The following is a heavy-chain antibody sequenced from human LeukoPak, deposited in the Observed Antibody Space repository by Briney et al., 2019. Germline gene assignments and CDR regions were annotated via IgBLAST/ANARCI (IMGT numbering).Heavy chain of an antibody. CDR2: IWYDGSNK. D-gene: IGHD3-22*01. J-gene: IGHJ4*02. CDR1: GFTFSSYG. Sequence: PGGSLRLSCAASGFTFSSYGMHWVRQAPGKGLEWVAVIWYDGSNKYYADSVKGRFTISRDNSKNTLYLQMNSLRAEDTAVYYCARDRYYYDSSGYYDYWAREPWSPSPQ. V-gene: IGHV3-33*08. CDR3: ARDRYYYDSSGYYDY.